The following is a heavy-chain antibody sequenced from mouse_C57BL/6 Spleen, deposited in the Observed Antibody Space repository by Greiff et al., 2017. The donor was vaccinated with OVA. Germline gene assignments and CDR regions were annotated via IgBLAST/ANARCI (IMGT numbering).Heavy chain of an antibody. V-gene: IGHV5-17*01. CDR1: GFTFSDYG. CDR3: ARGGYYVGFDY. J-gene: IGHJ2*01. Sequence: DVHLVESGGGLVKPGGSLKLSCAASGFTFSDYGMHWVRQAPEKGLEWVAYISSGSSTIYYADTVKGRFTISRDNAKNTLFLQMTSLRSEDTAMYYCARGGYYVGFDYWGQGTTLTVSS. CDR2: ISSGSSTI. D-gene: IGHD2-3*01.